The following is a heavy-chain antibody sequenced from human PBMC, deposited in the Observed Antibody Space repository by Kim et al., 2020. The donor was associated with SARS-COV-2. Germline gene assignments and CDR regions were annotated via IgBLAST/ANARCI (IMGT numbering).Heavy chain of an antibody. V-gene: IGHV3-43*02. D-gene: IGHD3-22*01. CDR3: AKDGGWLLSGDFDY. CDR2: ISGDGST. J-gene: IGHJ4*02. CDR1: GFTFDDYA. Sequence: GGSLRLSCAASGFTFDDYAMHWVRQAPGKGLEWVSLISGDGSTYYADSVKGRFTISRDNSKNSVYLQMNSLRTEDTALYYCAKDGGWLLSGDFDYWGQGTLVSVSS.